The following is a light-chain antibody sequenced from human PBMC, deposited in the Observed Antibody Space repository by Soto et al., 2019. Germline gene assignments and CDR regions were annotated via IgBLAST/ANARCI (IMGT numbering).Light chain of an antibody. CDR3: GTWVSGLTIVA. Sequence: QSALTQPPSVSAAPGQKVTISCSGSSSSSEIDLISLYQKVPGKAPKLLIYENYKRASGIPDRVSGSRSGTSATLDIAGLQTEDEGEYFCGTWVSGLTIVAFGGGTQLTVL. J-gene: IGLJ2*01. CDR2: ENY. V-gene: IGLV1-51*01. CDR1: SSSSEIDL.